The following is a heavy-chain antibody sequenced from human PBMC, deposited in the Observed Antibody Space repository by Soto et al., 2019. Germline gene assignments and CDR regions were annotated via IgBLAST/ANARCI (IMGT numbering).Heavy chain of an antibody. CDR2: INPSGGST. V-gene: IGHV1-46*03. CDR3: ARVAAIDAYGEPSYCMDV. D-gene: IGHD4-17*01. J-gene: IGHJ6*03. Sequence: GASVKVSCKASGYTFTSYYMHWVRQAPGQGLEWMGIINPSGGSTSYAQKFQGRVTMTRDTSTSTVYMELSSLRSEDTAVYYCARVAAIDAYGEPSYCMDVRGERTTVTVS. CDR1: GYTFTSYY.